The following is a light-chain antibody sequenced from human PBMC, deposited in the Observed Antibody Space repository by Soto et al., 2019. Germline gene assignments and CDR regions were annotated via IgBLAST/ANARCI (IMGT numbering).Light chain of an antibody. CDR1: QSLLHRTGRNY. J-gene: IGKJ4*01. CDR2: LGS. V-gene: IGKV2-28*01. CDR3: KQALQTPLT. Sequence: IEMIQSPLSLTVTPGEPASISCRSSQSLLHRTGRNYLAWYLKKPGQSPQLLIYLGSNRASGVPDRFSGSGSGTYFTLKISRVEAEDVGIYYCKQALQTPLTFGGGTKVEIK.